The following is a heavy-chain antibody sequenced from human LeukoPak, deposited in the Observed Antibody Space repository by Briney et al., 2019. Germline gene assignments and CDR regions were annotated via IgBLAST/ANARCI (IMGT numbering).Heavy chain of an antibody. V-gene: IGHV3-23*01. CDR3: AKDSYEDYYGSGRNGMDV. D-gene: IGHD3-10*01. Sequence: GGSLRLSCAASGFTFSSYAMSWVRQAPGKGLEWVSAISGSGGSTYYADSVKGRFTISRDNSKNTLYLQMNSLRAEDTAVYYCAKDSYEDYYGSGRNGMDVWGQGTTVTVSS. CDR2: ISGSGGST. J-gene: IGHJ6*02. CDR1: GFTFSSYA.